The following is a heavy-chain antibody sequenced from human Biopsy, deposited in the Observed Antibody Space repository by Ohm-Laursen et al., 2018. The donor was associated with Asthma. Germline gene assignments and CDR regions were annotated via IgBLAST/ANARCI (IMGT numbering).Heavy chain of an antibody. Sequence: TLSLTCTVYGGYLTGHYWNWIRQPPGKRLEWIGEIDQSGYTYYNPSLKSRVTISMDRSKNQFSLKVNSVTAADTAVYYCAREAATAGFFDPWGQGSLVTVSS. J-gene: IGHJ5*02. D-gene: IGHD6-13*01. CDR3: AREAATAGFFDP. V-gene: IGHV4-34*09. CDR1: GGYLTGHY. CDR2: IDQSGYT.